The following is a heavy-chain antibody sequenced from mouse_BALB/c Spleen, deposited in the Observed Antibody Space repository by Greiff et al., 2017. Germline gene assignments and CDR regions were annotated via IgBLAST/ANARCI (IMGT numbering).Heavy chain of an antibody. J-gene: IGHJ3*01. CDR2: IYPGDGDT. CDR1: GYTFTSYW. Sequence: QVHVKQSGAELARPGASVKLSCKASGYTFTSYWMQWVKQRPGQGLEWIGAIYPGDGDTRYTQKFKGKATLTADKSSSTAYMQLSSLASEDSAVYYCARSGGSSPWFAYWGQGTLVTVSA. D-gene: IGHD1-1*01. V-gene: IGHV1-87*01. CDR3: ARSGGSSPWFAY.